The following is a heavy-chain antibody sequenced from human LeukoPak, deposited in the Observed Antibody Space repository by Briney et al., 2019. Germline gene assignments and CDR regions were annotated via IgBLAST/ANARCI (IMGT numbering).Heavy chain of an antibody. CDR2: IYYSGST. CDR3: ARGGGPLGYCSGGSCLGY. Sequence: SETLSLTCTVSGGSISSYYWSWIRQPPGKGLEWIGYIYYSGSTNYNPSLKSRVTISVDTSKNQFSLKLSSVTAADTAVYYCARGGGPLGYCSGGSCLGYWGQGTLVTVSS. J-gene: IGHJ4*02. D-gene: IGHD2-15*01. V-gene: IGHV4-59*08. CDR1: GGSISSYY.